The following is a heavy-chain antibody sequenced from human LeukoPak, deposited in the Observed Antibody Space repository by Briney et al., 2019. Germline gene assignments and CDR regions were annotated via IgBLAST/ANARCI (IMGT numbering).Heavy chain of an antibody. Sequence: GGFLRLSCAASGFTFSSYSMNWVRQAPGKGLEWVSSISSSSSYIYYADSVKGRFTISRDNAKNSLYLQMNSLRAEDTAVYYCAGSPPGTFYFDYWGQGTLVTVSS. CDR1: GFTFSSYS. CDR3: AGSPPGTFYFDY. CDR2: ISSSSSYI. J-gene: IGHJ4*02. V-gene: IGHV3-21*01. D-gene: IGHD3-16*01.